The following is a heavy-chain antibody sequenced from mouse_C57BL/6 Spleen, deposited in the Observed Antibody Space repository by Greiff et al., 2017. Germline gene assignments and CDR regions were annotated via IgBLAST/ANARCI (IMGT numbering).Heavy chain of an antibody. D-gene: IGHD2-3*01. CDR3: ARNDGYYAMGY. J-gene: IGHJ4*01. Sequence: VHLVESGPGLVAPSQSLSITCTVSGFSLTSYAISWVRQPPGKGLEWLGVIWTGGGINYNSALKSRLSISKDNSKSQVFLKMNSLQTDDTARYYCARNDGYYAMGYWGQGTSVTV. CDR1: GFSLTSYA. V-gene: IGHV2-9-1*01. CDR2: IWTGGGI.